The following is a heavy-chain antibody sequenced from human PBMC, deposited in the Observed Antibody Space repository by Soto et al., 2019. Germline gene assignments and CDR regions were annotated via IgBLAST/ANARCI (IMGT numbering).Heavy chain of an antibody. CDR3: ARQADYNILTGYFYYFDY. Sequence: GASLKISCKSSGYSFTDYWIGWVRQMPGKGLEWMGLIYPGDSDARYSPSFQGQVTISVDTSINTAFLRWNSLTASDTAMYYCARQADYNILTGYFYYFDYWGQGSLVTVSS. J-gene: IGHJ4*02. CDR1: GYSFTDYW. V-gene: IGHV5-51*01. CDR2: IYPGDSDA. D-gene: IGHD3-9*01.